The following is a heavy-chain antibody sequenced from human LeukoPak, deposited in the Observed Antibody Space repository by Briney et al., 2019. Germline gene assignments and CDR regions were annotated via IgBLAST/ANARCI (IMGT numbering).Heavy chain of an antibody. D-gene: IGHD3-10*01. CDR2: IYNSGTT. Sequence: SETLSLTCTVSGGSISSDDYYWSWIRQPPGTGLEWIGYIYNSGTTYYNPSLKSRVTISIDTSKNQFSLKLSSVTAADTAVYYCARGSLLWFGELPTDYWGQGTLVTVSS. CDR3: ARGSLLWFGELPTDY. CDR1: GGSISSDDYY. V-gene: IGHV4-30-4*01. J-gene: IGHJ4*02.